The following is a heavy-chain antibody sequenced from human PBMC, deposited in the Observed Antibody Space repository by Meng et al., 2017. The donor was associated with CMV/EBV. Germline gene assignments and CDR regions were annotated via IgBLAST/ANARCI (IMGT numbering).Heavy chain of an antibody. CDR3: ARGRGWLQPAVAFGI. J-gene: IGHJ3*02. CDR1: GFTFSSYE. CDR2: ISSSGSTI. V-gene: IGHV3-48*03. D-gene: IGHD5-24*01. Sequence: LSLTGAASGFTFSSYEMNWVRQAPGKGLEWVSYISSSGSTIYYADSVKGRFTISRDNAKNSLYLQMNSLRAEDTAVYYCARGRGWLQPAVAFGIWGQGTMVTVSS.